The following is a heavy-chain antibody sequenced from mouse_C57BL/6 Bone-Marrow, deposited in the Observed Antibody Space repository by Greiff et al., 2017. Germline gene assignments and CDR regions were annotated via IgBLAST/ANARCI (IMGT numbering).Heavy chain of an antibody. D-gene: IGHD2-4*01. CDR2: IYPRSGNT. CDR3: ARVYYDYDGAWFAY. J-gene: IGHJ3*01. CDR1: GYTFTSYG. V-gene: IGHV1-81*01. Sequence: QVHVKQSGAELARPGASVKLSCKASGYTFTSYGISWVKQRTGQGLEWIGEIYPRSGNTYYNEKFKGKATLTADKSSSTAYMELRSLTSEDSAVYFCARVYYDYDGAWFAYWGQGTLVTVSA.